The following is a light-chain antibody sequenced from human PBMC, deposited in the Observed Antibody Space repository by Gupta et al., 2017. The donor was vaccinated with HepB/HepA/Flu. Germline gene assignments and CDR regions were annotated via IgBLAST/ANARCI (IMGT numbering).Light chain of an antibody. V-gene: IGKV3-20*01. CDR2: GAS. J-gene: IGKJ2*01. Sequence: IVLTQSPGPLSFSPGESATLSCRATQSVSSNNLAWYQQKPGQAPRLLIYGASTRATGIPDRFSGSGSATDFTLTISTVEPEDFAVYYCQQDCTSLYTFGEGTKMEIK. CDR1: QSVSSNN. CDR3: QQDCTSLYT.